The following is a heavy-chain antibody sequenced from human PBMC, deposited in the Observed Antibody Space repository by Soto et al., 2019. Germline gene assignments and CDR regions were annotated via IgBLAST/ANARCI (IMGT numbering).Heavy chain of an antibody. J-gene: IGHJ3*01. D-gene: IGHD3-16*01. CDR3: SHPPRGKPFDL. V-gene: IGHV2-5*02. Sequence: QITLKESGPTLVKATQTLTLTCTFSGFSLSTSGVGVGWIRQPPGKALEWLALIYWDDDKRYSPSLKSSLTLTKDTSNNQVVLTMTNMDPADTATYYCSHPPRGKPFDLWGPGTVVPVSS. CDR2: IYWDDDK. CDR1: GFSLSTSGVG.